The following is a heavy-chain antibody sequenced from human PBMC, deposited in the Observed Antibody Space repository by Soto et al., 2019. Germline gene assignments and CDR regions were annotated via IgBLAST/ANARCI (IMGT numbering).Heavy chain of an antibody. J-gene: IGHJ4*02. V-gene: IGHV3-33*08. CDR2: IRYGGTQK. Sequence: QVQLEESGGGVVQPGRSLRLSCEASGFTFNTYSMHWVRQPPGKGLEWLAAIRYGGTQKYYADSVKGRFIISRDNYKKTLYLEMNSRRAEDTAVYYCARAGVPKVTGLWHFDSWGQGTLVTVSS. CDR1: GFTFNTYS. CDR3: ARAGVPKVTGLWHFDS. D-gene: IGHD4-17*01.